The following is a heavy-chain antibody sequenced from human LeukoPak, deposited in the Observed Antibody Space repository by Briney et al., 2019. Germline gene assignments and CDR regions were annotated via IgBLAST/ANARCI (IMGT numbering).Heavy chain of an antibody. D-gene: IGHD2-2*01. CDR1: GFTFSSYA. CDR3: AKDEARGYCSSTSCSPLDY. CDR2: ISGSGGST. V-gene: IGHV3-23*01. J-gene: IGHJ4*02. Sequence: GGSLRLSCAASGFTFSSYAMSWVRQAPGKGLEWVSAISGSGGSTYYADSVKGRFTISRDNSKNTLYLQMNSLRAEDTAVYYCAKDEARGYCSSTSCSPLDYRGQGTLVTVSS.